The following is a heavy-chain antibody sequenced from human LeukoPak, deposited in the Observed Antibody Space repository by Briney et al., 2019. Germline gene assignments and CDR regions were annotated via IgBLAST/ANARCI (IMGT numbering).Heavy chain of an antibody. D-gene: IGHD2-2*01. V-gene: IGHV3-53*01. Sequence: GGSLRLSCAASGFTVSSNYMSWVRQAPGKGLEWVSVIYSGGSTYYADSVKGRFTISRDNSKNTLYLQMNSLRAEDMAVYYCSAAHDRYYYYGMDVWGKGTTVTVSS. CDR3: SAAHDRYYYYGMDV. CDR2: IYSGGST. CDR1: GFTVSSNY. J-gene: IGHJ6*04.